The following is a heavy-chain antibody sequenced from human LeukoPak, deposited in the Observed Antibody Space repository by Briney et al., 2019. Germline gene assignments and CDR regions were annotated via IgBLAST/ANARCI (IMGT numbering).Heavy chain of an antibody. CDR1: GFTFSNYA. V-gene: IGHV3-23*01. CDR3: AKYDVKTLSD. Sequence: GGSLRLSCAASGFTFSNYAMSWVRQAPGKGLEWVSAISSSGHTTYYADSVKGRFTISRDNAKNTLYLQSNSLRAEDTAVYYCAKYDVKTLSDWGQGTLVTVSS. CDR2: ISSSGHTT. J-gene: IGHJ4*02. D-gene: IGHD1-1*01.